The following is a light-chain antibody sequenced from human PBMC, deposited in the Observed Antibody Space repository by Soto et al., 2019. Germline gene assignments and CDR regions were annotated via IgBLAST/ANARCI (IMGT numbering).Light chain of an antibody. CDR3: QQYCQQYGSSSYT. J-gene: IGKJ2*01. V-gene: IGKV3-20*01. CDR2: SAS. CDR1: QCVSSTY. Sequence: EVVLTQSPGTLSLSPGERATLSCRASQCVSSTYLAWYQQKPGQAPRLLIYSASSRATGIPDRFSGSGSGTDFTLTISRLEPEDFAVYYCQQYCQQYGSSSYTFGQGTKLEIK.